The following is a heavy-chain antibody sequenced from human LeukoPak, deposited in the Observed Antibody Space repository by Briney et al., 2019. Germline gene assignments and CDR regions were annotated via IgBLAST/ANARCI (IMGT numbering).Heavy chain of an antibody. J-gene: IGHJ4*02. V-gene: IGHV3-48*03. CDR1: GFTFSNHE. CDR2: ISSSGGTI. Sequence: TGGSLRLSCAASGFTFSNHEMNWVRQAPGKGLEWVSYISSSGGTIYYADSVKGRFTISRDNAKNSLYLQMNSLRAEDTAVYYCARDRGYSVDYWGQGTLVTVSS. D-gene: IGHD2-15*01. CDR3: ARDRGYSVDY.